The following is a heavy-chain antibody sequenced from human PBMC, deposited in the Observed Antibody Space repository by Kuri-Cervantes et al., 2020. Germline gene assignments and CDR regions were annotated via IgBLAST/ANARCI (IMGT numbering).Heavy chain of an antibody. V-gene: IGHV3-53*01. D-gene: IGHD1-26*01. Sequence: GESLKISCAASGFTVSSNYMTWVRQAPGKGLEWVTVLYSGGTTYYADSVKGRFTISRDNSKNTLYLQLSSLRAEDTAVYYCARDAGVGARYYDYWGQGTLVTVSS. CDR2: LYSGGTT. CDR3: ARDAGVGARYYDY. CDR1: GFTVSSNY. J-gene: IGHJ4*02.